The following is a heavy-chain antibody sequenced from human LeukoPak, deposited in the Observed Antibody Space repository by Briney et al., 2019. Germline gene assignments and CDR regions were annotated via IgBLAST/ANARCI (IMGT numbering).Heavy chain of an antibody. CDR3: ARLWGYSGYDYFDY. D-gene: IGHD5-12*01. CDR2: IYYSGSI. CDR1: GGSISSYY. V-gene: IGHV4-59*08. Sequence: SETLSLTCTVSGGSISSYYWSWIRQPPGKGLEWIGYIYYSGSINYNPSLKSRVTISVDTSKNQFSLKLSSVTAADTAVYYCARLWGYSGYDYFDYWGQGTLVTVSS. J-gene: IGHJ4*02.